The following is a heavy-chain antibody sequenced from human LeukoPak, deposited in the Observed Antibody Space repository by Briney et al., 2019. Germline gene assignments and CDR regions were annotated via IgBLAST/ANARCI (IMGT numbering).Heavy chain of an antibody. J-gene: IGHJ4*02. D-gene: IGHD2-15*01. Sequence: GGSLRLSCAASGFTFSSYSLSWVRQAPRKGLEWVSYISSSSTTIYYADSVKGRFTISRDNAKNSLYLQMNSLRDEDTAVYYCSTEPRGSCSGSSCSSRGYWGQGTLVTVSS. CDR2: ISSSSTTI. CDR1: GFTFSSYS. V-gene: IGHV3-48*02. CDR3: STEPRGSCSGSSCSSRGY.